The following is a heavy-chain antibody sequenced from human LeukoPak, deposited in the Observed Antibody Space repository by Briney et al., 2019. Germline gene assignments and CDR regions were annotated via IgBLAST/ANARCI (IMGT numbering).Heavy chain of an antibody. Sequence: PGGSLRLSCAASGFTFSSYAMHWVRQAPGKGLEWVANIKQDGNEKYYVDSVKGRFTISRDNVKNSLYLQMSSLRAEDMAVYYCARDGLGIELDAFDIWGQGTMVTVSS. CDR1: GFTFSSYA. V-gene: IGHV3-7*01. CDR2: IKQDGNEK. D-gene: IGHD3/OR15-3a*01. J-gene: IGHJ3*02. CDR3: ARDGLGIELDAFDI.